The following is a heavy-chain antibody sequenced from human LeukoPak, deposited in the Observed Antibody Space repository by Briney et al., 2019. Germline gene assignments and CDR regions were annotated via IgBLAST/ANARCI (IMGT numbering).Heavy chain of an antibody. D-gene: IGHD3-9*01. CDR1: GFTFSSYG. CDR3: AKEHVVGRRYFDWPIKGEVDY. Sequence: GGSLRLSCAASGFTFSSYGMHWVRQAPGKGLEWVAFIRYDGSNKYYADSVKGRFTISRDNSKNTLYLQMNSLRAEDTAVYYCAKEHVVGRRYFDWPIKGEVDYWGQGTPVTVSS. J-gene: IGHJ4*02. CDR2: IRYDGSNK. V-gene: IGHV3-30*02.